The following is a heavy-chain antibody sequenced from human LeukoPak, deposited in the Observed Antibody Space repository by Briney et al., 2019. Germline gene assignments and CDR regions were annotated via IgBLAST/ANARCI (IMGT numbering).Heavy chain of an antibody. CDR2: IYYSGST. V-gene: IGHV4-59*01. J-gene: IGHJ4*02. CDR3: ARDSSGYYDSSGLDY. D-gene: IGHD3-22*01. Sequence: SETLSLTCTVSGGSISSYYWSWIRQPPGKGLEWIGYIYYSGSTNYNSSLKSRVTISVDTSKNQFSLKLSSVIAADTAVYYCARDSSGYYDSSGLDYWGQGTLVTVSS. CDR1: GGSISSYY.